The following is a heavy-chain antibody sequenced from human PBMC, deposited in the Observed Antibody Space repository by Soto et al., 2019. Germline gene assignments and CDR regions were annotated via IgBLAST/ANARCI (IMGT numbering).Heavy chain of an antibody. Sequence: ASVKVSCKASGYTFTSHYMHWVRQAPGQGLEWMGLINPSAGSTSYAQSFQGRVTMTRNTSISTAYMELSSLRSEDTALYYCAKKQPIRDYYYGMDVWGQGTTVTVSS. D-gene: IGHD6-13*01. CDR1: GYTFTSHY. V-gene: IGHV1-46*01. CDR2: INPSAGST. CDR3: AKKQPIRDYYYGMDV. J-gene: IGHJ6*02.